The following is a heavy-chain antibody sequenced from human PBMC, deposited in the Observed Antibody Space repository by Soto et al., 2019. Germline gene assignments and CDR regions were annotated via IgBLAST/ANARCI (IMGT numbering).Heavy chain of an antibody. J-gene: IGHJ6*02. CDR1: GGSISSYY. V-gene: IGHV4-59*01. CDR2: IYYSGST. Sequence: SETLSLTCTVSGGSISSYYWSWIRQPPGKGLEWIGYIYYSGSTNNNPSLKSRVTISVDTSKNQFSLKLSSVTAADTAVYYCARDLLWFGESGFYYYGMDVWGQGTTVTVSS. D-gene: IGHD3-10*01. CDR3: ARDLLWFGESGFYYYGMDV.